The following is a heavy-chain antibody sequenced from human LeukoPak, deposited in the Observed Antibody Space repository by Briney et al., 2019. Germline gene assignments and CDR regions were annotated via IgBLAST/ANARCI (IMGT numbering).Heavy chain of an antibody. V-gene: IGHV4-34*01. CDR1: GGSFSGYY. D-gene: IGHD3-22*01. J-gene: IGHJ4*02. CDR3: ARGTDYYDSSGYLAPLWTPRYYFDY. CDR2: INHSGST. Sequence: PSETLSLTCAVYGGSFSGYYWSWIRQPPGKGLEWIGEINHSGSTNYNPSLKSRVTISVDTSKNQFSLKLSSVTAADTAVYYCARGTDYYDSSGYLAPLWTPRYYFDYWGQGTLVTVSS.